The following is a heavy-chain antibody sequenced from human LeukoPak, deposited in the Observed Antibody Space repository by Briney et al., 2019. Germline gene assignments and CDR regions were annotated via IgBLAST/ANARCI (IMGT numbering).Heavy chain of an antibody. CDR1: GYTFSGYY. V-gene: IGHV1-2*02. CDR3: ARGGVDY. J-gene: IGHJ4*02. Sequence: ASVKVSCKASGYTFSGYYMHWVRQAPGHGLEWMGWINPNSGDTNYAQNFQGRVTMTRDTSISTVYMELSGLTSDDTAVYYCARGGVDYWGQGTLVIASS. CDR2: INPNSGDT. D-gene: IGHD3-16*01.